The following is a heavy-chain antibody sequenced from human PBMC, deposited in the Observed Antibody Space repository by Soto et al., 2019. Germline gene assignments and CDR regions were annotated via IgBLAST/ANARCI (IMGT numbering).Heavy chain of an antibody. D-gene: IGHD3-10*02. CDR3: ARDHGMFLSYYYYGMDV. V-gene: IGHV3-30-3*01. Sequence: PGGSLRLSCAASGFPFSRFSMHWVRQAPGKGLAWVAVISYDGSNTHYAESVKGRFNISRDDSKNTAYLQMNNLRGEDSAVYYCARDHGMFLSYYYYGMDVWGQGTTVTVSS. CDR1: GFPFSRFS. CDR2: ISYDGSNT. J-gene: IGHJ6*02.